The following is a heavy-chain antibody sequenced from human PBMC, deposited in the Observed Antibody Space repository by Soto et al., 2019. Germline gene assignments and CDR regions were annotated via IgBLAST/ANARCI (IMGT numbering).Heavy chain of an antibody. V-gene: IGHV4-4*07. Sequence: QVQLQESGPGLVKPSETLSLTCTVSGDSVSKYYWNWIRQPAGKGLEWIGRIYTTRSPNYNPSLKSRVNMSVDTSKNQFSLQLNLSSVTAADTAVYYCASSPAYGDYANLDTWGQGTLVTVSS. CDR1: GDSVSKYY. J-gene: IGHJ5*02. D-gene: IGHD4-17*01. CDR2: IYTTRSP. CDR3: ASSPAYGDYANLDT.